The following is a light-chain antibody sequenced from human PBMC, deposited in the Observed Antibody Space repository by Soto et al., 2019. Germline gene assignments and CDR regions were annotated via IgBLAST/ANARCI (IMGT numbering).Light chain of an antibody. V-gene: IGKV3-20*01. J-gene: IGKJ3*01. CDR3: QQYDSSPRT. Sequence: EIVLTQSPGTLSLSPGERATLSCRASQSVSSSFLAWYQQIPGQAPRLLIYGASSRATGIPDRFSGSGSGKDFTLTISRLEPEDFAVYYCQQYDSSPRTFGPGTKVDIK. CDR1: QSVSSSF. CDR2: GAS.